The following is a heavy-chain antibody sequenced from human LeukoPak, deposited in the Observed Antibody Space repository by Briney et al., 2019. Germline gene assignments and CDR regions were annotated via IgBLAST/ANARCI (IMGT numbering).Heavy chain of an antibody. J-gene: IGHJ4*02. V-gene: IGHV4-34*01. Sequence: SETLSLTCAVYGGSFSGYYWSWIRQPPGKGLEWIGEINHSGSINYNPSLKSRVTISVDTSKNQFSLKLSSVTAADTAVYYCARGYGDQWGQGTLVTVSS. D-gene: IGHD4-17*01. CDR2: INHSGSI. CDR3: ARGYGDQ. CDR1: GGSFSGYY.